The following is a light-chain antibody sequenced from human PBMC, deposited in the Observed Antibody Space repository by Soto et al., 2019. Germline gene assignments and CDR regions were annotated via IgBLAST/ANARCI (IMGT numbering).Light chain of an antibody. CDR3: QQYKNWPPRT. Sequence: ELVLTQSPGTLSLSPGERATFSCRAIQSVSNNYLAWYQQKPGQAPRLLIYGASTRATGIPARFSGSGSGTEFTLTISSLQSEDFAVYYCQQYKNWPPRTFGQGTKVDIK. J-gene: IGKJ1*01. V-gene: IGKV3-15*01. CDR2: GAS. CDR1: QSVSNN.